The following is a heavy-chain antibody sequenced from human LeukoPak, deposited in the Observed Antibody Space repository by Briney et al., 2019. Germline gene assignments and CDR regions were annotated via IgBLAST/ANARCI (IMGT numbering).Heavy chain of an antibody. D-gene: IGHD5-24*01. CDR2: ISSSGSTI. CDR3: AEGMANDAFDI. Sequence: PGGSLRLSCAASGFTFDDYGMSWVRQAPGKGLEWVSYISSSGSTIYYADSVKGRFTISRDNAKNSLYLQMNSLRAEDTAVYYCAEGMANDAFDIWGQGTMVTVSS. V-gene: IGHV3-11*04. CDR1: GFTFDDYG. J-gene: IGHJ3*02.